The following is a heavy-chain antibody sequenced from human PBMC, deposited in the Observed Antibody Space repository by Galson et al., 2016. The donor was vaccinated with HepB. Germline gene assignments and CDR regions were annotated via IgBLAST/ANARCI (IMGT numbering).Heavy chain of an antibody. CDR1: GDSVSGNRVS. J-gene: IGHJ4*02. Sequence: CAISGDSVSGNRVSWNWIRQSPSRGPEWLGRTYYRSKWYYDSAVSVKSRIMINPDTSRNLLSLQLNSVTPEDSAVYFCARGGFGAEVADFHYWGQGSLVTVSS. D-gene: IGHD6-19*01. V-gene: IGHV6-1*01. CDR3: ARGGFGAEVADFHY. CDR2: TYYRSKWYY.